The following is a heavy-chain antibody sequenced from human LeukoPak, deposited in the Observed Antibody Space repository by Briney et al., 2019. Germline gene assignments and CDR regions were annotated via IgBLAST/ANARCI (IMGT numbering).Heavy chain of an antibody. D-gene: IGHD4-23*01. CDR1: GGSISSYY. CDR2: IYYSGST. J-gene: IGHJ4*02. V-gene: IGHV4-59*01. Sequence: KPSEPLSLTCTVSGGSISSYYWSWIRQPPGKGLEWIGYIYYSGSTSYNPSLKSRVTISVDTSKNQFSLKLSSVTAADTAVYYCAREGSGNFNFDYWGQGTLVTVSS. CDR3: AREGSGNFNFDY.